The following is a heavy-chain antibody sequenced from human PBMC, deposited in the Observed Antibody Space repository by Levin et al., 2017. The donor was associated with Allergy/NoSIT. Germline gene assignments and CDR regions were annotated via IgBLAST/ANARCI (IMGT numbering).Heavy chain of an antibody. CDR3: ARGDPGADIGWYSRYYFDY. J-gene: IGHJ4*02. Sequence: PGGSLRLSCAASGFTFSSYGMHWVRQAPGKGLEWVAVIWYDGSNKYYADSVKGRFTISRDNSKNTLYLQMNSLRAEDTAVYYCARGDPGADIGWYSRYYFDYWGQGTLVTVSS. V-gene: IGHV3-33*01. D-gene: IGHD6-19*01. CDR2: IWYDGSNK. CDR1: GFTFSSYG.